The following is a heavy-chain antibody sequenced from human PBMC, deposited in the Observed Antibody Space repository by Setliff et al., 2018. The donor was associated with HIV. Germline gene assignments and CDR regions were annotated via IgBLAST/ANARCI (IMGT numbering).Heavy chain of an antibody. V-gene: IGHV1-58*01. CDR1: GFTFTSSA. Sequence: ASVKVSCKASGFTFTSSAVQWVRQARGQRLEWMGWIVVGSGNTNYAQKFQERVTITRDMSTSTAYMELSSLRSEDTAVYYCAVGYYYDSSGYWPNYWGQGTLVTVSS. D-gene: IGHD3-22*01. CDR3: AVGYYYDSSGYWPNY. J-gene: IGHJ4*02. CDR2: IVVGSGNT.